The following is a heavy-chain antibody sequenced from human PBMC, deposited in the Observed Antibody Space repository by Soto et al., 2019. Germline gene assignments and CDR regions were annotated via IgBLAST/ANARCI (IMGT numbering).Heavy chain of an antibody. Sequence: SETLSLTCTVSGVSITSHYWTWIRQPPGKGLEWIGNVHYSGSTHSSPSLTSRVLISLDTSGTQSSLKLNSVTAADTAVYYCTGGGSGHPFDYWGRGTLVTVPQ. CDR2: VHYSGST. CDR1: GVSITSHY. CDR3: TGGGSGHPFDY. D-gene: IGHD2-15*01. V-gene: IGHV4-59*11. J-gene: IGHJ4*02.